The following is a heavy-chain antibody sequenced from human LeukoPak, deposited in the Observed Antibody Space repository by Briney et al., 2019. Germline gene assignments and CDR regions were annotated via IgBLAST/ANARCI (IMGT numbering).Heavy chain of an antibody. D-gene: IGHD3-10*01. Sequence: PSETLSLTCTVSGGSISSSSYYWGWIRQPPGKGLEWIGSIYYSGSTYYTPSLKSRVTISVDTSKNQFSLKLSSVTAADTAVYYCARLTGVGVKIDYWGQGTLVTVSS. CDR3: ARLTGVGVKIDY. J-gene: IGHJ4*02. V-gene: IGHV4-39*01. CDR2: IYYSGST. CDR1: GGSISSSSYY.